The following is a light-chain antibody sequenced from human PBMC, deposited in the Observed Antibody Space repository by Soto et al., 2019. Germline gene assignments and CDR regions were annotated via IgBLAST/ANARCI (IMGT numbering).Light chain of an antibody. CDR2: GAS. CDR1: QSVSSSY. J-gene: IGKJ5*01. V-gene: IGKV3-20*01. CDR3: QQYGSSPLVT. Sequence: EIVLTQSPGTLSLSPGERATLSCRASQSVSSSYLAWYHQKPGQAPRLLIYGASNRATGIPDRFSGSGSGTDFTLTISRLEPEDFAVYYCQQYGSSPLVTFGQGTRLEIK.